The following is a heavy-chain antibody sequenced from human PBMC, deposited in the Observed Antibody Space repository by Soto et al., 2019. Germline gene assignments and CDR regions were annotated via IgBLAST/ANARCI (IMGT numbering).Heavy chain of an antibody. CDR3: VKVLARGVGVPRFYFDS. Sequence: SLRLSCAASGFTFSNSWMHWVRQVSGKGLEWVSRINADGTSISYADSVKGRFTISRDNAKNTLYLHVNSLRAEDTAVYYCVKVLARGVGVPRFYFDSWGQGALVTVSS. D-gene: IGHD2-2*01. CDR1: GFTFSNSW. V-gene: IGHV3-74*01. J-gene: IGHJ4*02. CDR2: INADGTSI.